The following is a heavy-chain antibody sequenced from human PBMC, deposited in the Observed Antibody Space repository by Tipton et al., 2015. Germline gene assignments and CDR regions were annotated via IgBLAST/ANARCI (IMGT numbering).Heavy chain of an antibody. Sequence: QLVQSGPEVKRPGASVKISCRTSADTFRIYYFHWVRQAPGQGLEWMGILNPRINSTNYAQKFRGRVTMTRDTSTRTIYVELSSLGSEDTAVYYCANGFGRGSSWYAEWGQGTLLTVSS. CDR2: LNPRINST. V-gene: IGHV1-46*01. J-gene: IGHJ4*02. CDR1: ADTFRIYY. D-gene: IGHD6-13*01. CDR3: ANGFGRGSSWYAE.